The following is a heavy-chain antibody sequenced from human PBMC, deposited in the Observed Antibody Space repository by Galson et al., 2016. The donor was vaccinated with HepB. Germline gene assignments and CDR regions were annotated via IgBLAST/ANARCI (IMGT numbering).Heavy chain of an antibody. D-gene: IGHD6-13*01. CDR2: ISAYNGNT. J-gene: IGHJ1*01. CDR3: ARYGDSAACKVFHH. Sequence: SVKVSCKASGYTFNNFGLNWVRQAPGQGLEWMGWISAYNGNTNYAQKVQGRVTMTTETSTSPAYMELRRLTSDDTAVYYCARYGDSAACKVFHHWGQDTLVTVSS. V-gene: IGHV1-18*01. CDR1: GYTFNNFG.